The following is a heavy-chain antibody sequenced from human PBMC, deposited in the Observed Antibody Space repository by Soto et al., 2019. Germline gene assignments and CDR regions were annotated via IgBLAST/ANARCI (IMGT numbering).Heavy chain of an antibody. CDR2: ISGSGGST. D-gene: IGHD3-22*01. V-gene: IGHV3-23*01. CDR3: AKEGRMYYYDSSGYSFDY. Sequence: PGGSLRLSCAASGFTFSSYAMSWVRQAPGKGLEWVSAISGSGGSTYYADSVKGRFTISRDNSKNTLYLQMNSLRAEDTAVYYCAKEGRMYYYDSSGYSFDYWGQGTLVTVSS. CDR1: GFTFSSYA. J-gene: IGHJ4*02.